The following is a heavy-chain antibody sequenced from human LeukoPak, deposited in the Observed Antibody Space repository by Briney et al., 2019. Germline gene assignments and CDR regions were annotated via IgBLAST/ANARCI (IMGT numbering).Heavy chain of an antibody. D-gene: IGHD2-21*01. Sequence: GGSLRLSCAASGFAFSSYWASWVRQAPGKGLEWVANINQDGSGQNYVDSVRGRFTISRDNAKNSVYLQMNSLRAEDTAVYYCAGSLWPEDYWGQGILVTVSS. CDR1: GFAFSSYW. CDR2: INQDGSGQ. CDR3: AGSLWPEDY. V-gene: IGHV3-7*01. J-gene: IGHJ4*02.